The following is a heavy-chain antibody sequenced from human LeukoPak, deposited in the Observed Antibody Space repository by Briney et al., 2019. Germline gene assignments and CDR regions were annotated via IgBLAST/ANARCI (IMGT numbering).Heavy chain of an antibody. CDR3: ARSHSYGRRAFDI. Sequence: GESLQISCKGSGYSFTSYWIGWVRQMPGKGLEWMGIIYPGDSDTRYSPSFQGQVTISADKSISTAYLQWSSLKASDTAMYYCARSHSYGRRAFDIWGQGTMVTVSS. V-gene: IGHV5-51*01. CDR2: IYPGDSDT. J-gene: IGHJ3*02. CDR1: GYSFTSYW. D-gene: IGHD5-18*01.